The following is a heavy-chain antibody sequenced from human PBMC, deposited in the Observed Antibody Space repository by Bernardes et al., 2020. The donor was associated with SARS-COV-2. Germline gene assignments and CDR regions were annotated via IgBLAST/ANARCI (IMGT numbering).Heavy chain of an antibody. CDR2: IDNDGRST. Sequence: GGSLRLSCAASGFIFSDYVMHRVRQAPGKGPVWVSRIDNDGRSTHYADSVKGRFTISRDNAKNTLLLQMTSLRAEDTGLYYCVRDRDGYNYWGQGTLVTVSS. V-gene: IGHV3-74*01. D-gene: IGHD5-12*01. CDR3: VRDRDGYNY. CDR1: GFIFSDYV. J-gene: IGHJ1*01.